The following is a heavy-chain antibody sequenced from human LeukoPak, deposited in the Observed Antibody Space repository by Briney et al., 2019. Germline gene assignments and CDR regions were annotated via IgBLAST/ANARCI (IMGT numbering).Heavy chain of an antibody. V-gene: IGHV3-30*02. CDR1: GFTFGSYG. D-gene: IGHD2-21*02. J-gene: IGHJ4*02. Sequence: GGSLRLSCAASGFTFGSYGVHWVRQAPGKGLEWVTFIRNDGSNKYYADSVKGRFTISRDNSKNTLYLQMNTLRAEDTAVYYCAKGVKHIVVVTAQHYFDYWGQGTLVTVSS. CDR2: IRNDGSNK. CDR3: AKGVKHIVVVTAQHYFDY.